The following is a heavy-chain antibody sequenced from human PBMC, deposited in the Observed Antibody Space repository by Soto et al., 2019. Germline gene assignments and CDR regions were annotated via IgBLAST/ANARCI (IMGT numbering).Heavy chain of an antibody. CDR2: ISYDGKKR. CDR1: GLVFSSYG. Sequence: QVHLVESGGGVVQPGASLRLSCEASGLVFSSYGMHWVRQGPGKGLEWVATISYDGKKRFYTQSVQGRFTIYRDNSKNTVTLQMISLRDEDTALYYCAREGGFPQDLYYYGMDVWGQGTTVTVSS. CDR3: AREGGFPQDLYYYGMDV. J-gene: IGHJ6*02. D-gene: IGHD5-12*01. V-gene: IGHV3-30*04.